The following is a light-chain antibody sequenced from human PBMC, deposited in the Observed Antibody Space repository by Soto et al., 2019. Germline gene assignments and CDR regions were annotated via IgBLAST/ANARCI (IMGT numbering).Light chain of an antibody. V-gene: IGKV1-5*03. CDR2: KAS. J-gene: IGKJ1*01. CDR1: QSISSW. CDR3: QQWWT. Sequence: DIQMTQSPSTLSASVGDRVTITCRASQSISSWLAWYQQKPGKAPKLLIYKASSLESGVPSRFSGSGSGTEFTLTISSLQPDDFATYYCQQWWTVGQGTKVDIK.